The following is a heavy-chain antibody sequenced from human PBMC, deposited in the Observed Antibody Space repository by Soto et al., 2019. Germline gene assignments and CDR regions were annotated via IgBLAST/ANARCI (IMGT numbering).Heavy chain of an antibody. V-gene: IGHV1-69*06. Sequence: SVKVSCKASGGTFSSYAISWVRQAPGQGLEWMGGIIPIFGTANYAQKFQGRVTITADKSTSTAYMELSSLRSEDTAVYYCARERYYDFWSGYYTGPLLADYCYGMDVWGQGTPVTVSS. CDR1: GGTFSSYA. J-gene: IGHJ6*02. CDR3: ARERYYDFWSGYYTGPLLADYCYGMDV. D-gene: IGHD3-3*01. CDR2: IIPIFGTA.